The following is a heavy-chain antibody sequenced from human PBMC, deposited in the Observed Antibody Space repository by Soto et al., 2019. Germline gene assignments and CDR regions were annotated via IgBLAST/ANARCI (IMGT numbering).Heavy chain of an antibody. V-gene: IGHV4-59*01. J-gene: IGHJ3*01. Sequence: PSETLSLTCTVSGGPMTGSYYWNWIRQAPGERPERSGNLSSSGNGKYNPTLRERLILSVDTPKKQFSLTVTSLTPADTAVYYCARMICRNSNCHLLDSWGQGTMVT. D-gene: IGHD1-1*01. CDR3: ARMICRNSNCHLLDS. CDR1: GGPMTGSYY. CDR2: LSSSGNG.